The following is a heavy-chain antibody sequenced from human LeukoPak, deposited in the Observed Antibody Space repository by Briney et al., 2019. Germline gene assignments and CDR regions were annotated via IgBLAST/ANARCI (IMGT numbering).Heavy chain of an antibody. CDR1: GGSISSGSYY. D-gene: IGHD5/OR15-5a*01. V-gene: IGHV4-61*02. Sequence: PSQTLSLTCTVSGGSISSGSYYWSWIRQPAGKGLEWIGRIYTSGSTNYNPSLKSRVTISVDTSKNQFSLKLSSVTAADTAVYYCARDLPLNWFDPWGQGTLVTVSS. CDR3: ARDLPLNWFDP. J-gene: IGHJ5*02. CDR2: IYTSGST.